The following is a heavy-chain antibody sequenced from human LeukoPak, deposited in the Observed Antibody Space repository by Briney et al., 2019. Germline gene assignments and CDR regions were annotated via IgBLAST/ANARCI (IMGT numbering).Heavy chain of an antibody. V-gene: IGHV4-4*09. J-gene: IGHJ4*02. CDR1: GGSIRTYY. Sequence: PSETLSLTCTVSGGSIRTYYWSWIRQPPGKGLAWIGYIYTSGSTNYNPSLKSRVTMSLDTSENQFSLKLSSVTAADTAVYYCARGDFYRYYFDYWGQGTLVTVSS. CDR2: IYTSGST. CDR3: ARGDFYRYYFDY. D-gene: IGHD2/OR15-2a*01.